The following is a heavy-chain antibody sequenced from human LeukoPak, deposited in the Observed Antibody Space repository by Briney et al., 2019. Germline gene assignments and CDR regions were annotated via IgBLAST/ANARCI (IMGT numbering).Heavy chain of an antibody. CDR2: IYSGGAT. Sequence: GGSLRLSCAASGLIVSNYFMTWVRQAPGKGLECVSVIYSGGATYYADSVKGRFTISRDNSKNTLYLQMNSLRAEDTAVYYCAKYGSGTFDIWGQGTMVTVSS. V-gene: IGHV3-66*02. D-gene: IGHD3-10*01. CDR1: GLIVSNYF. CDR3: AKYGSGTFDI. J-gene: IGHJ3*02.